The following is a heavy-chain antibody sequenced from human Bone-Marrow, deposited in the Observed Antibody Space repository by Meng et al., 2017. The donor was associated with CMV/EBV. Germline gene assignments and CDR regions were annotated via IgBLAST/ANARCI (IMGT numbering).Heavy chain of an antibody. CDR2: INSDGSST. CDR3: ARSMVLSDY. J-gene: IGHJ4*02. CDR1: GFTFSSYW. D-gene: IGHD3-10*01. V-gene: IGHV3-74*01. Sequence: LSLTCAASGFTFSSYWMHWVRQAPGKGLVWVSRINSDGSSTSYADSVKGRFTISRDNAKNTLYLQMNSLRAEDTAVYYCARSMVLSDYWGQGTLVTVSS.